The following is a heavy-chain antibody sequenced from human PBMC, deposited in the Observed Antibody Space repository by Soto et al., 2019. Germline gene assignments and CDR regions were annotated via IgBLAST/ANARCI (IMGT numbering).Heavy chain of an antibody. Sequence: GESLKISCQGSGYSFTSYWIGWVRQVPGRGLEWMGIIYPGDSDTRYSPSFQGQVTISADKSISTAYLQWSSLKASDTVMYYCAILDCGGGSCYYYDYGMDVWGQGTTGTVSS. CDR3: AILDCGGGSCYYYDYGMDV. V-gene: IGHV5-51*01. CDR1: GYSFTSYW. J-gene: IGHJ6*02. D-gene: IGHD2-15*01. CDR2: IYPGDSDT.